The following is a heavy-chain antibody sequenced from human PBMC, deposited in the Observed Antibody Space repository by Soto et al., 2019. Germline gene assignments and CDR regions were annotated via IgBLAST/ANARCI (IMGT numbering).Heavy chain of an antibody. CDR3: AKGEKDCSSTSCYPGDGMDV. J-gene: IGHJ6*02. V-gene: IGHV3-23*01. D-gene: IGHD2-2*01. CDR2: ISGSGGST. CDR1: GFTFSSYA. Sequence: PGGSLRLSCAASGFTFSSYAMSWVRQAPGKGLEWVSAISGSGGSTYYADSVKGRFTISRDNSKNTLYLQMNSLRAEDTAVYHCAKGEKDCSSTSCYPGDGMDVWGQGTTVTVSS.